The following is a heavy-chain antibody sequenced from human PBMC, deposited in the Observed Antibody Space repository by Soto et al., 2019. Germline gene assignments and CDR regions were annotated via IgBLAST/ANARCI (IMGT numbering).Heavy chain of an antibody. D-gene: IGHD4-17*01. J-gene: IGHJ1*01. V-gene: IGHV5-51*01. Sequence: GESLKISCQTSGYSFTDYWIGWVRQMPGKGLEWMGIIYPGESDTRYSPSFQGQVTISADKSISTAYLQWSSLKASDTAMYYCARRFDDYEYFHHWGQGTLVTVSS. CDR3: ARRFDDYEYFHH. CDR1: GYSFTDYW. CDR2: IYPGESDT.